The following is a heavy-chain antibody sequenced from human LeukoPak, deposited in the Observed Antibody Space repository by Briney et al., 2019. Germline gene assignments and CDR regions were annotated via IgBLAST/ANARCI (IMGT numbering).Heavy chain of an antibody. CDR3: AREWELLGGDFDY. J-gene: IGHJ4*02. V-gene: IGHV3-74*01. CDR2: INGDGSST. D-gene: IGHD1-26*01. CDR1: GFTFSSYW. Sequence: PGGSLRLSCAASGFTFSSYWMHWVRQAPGKGLVWVSRINGDGSSTSYADSVKGRFTISRDNAKNTVYLQMNSLRAEDTAVYYCAREWELLGGDFDYWGQGTLVTVSS.